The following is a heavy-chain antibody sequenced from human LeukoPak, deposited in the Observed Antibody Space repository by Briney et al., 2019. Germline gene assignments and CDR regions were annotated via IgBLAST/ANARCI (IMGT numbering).Heavy chain of an antibody. CDR2: INPVGGTK. J-gene: IGHJ4*02. CDR3: ATAFPYCSSGTCAL. V-gene: IGHV3-7*02. Sequence: GGSLRLSCEASGLTFSSNWMSWVRPAPGKGLEWGANINPVGGTKNSVASVKGRFTISRDNAANSLYLQMDSLRAEDTAVYYCATAFPYCSSGTCALGGQGTLVTVSS. D-gene: IGHD2-15*01. CDR1: GLTFSSNW.